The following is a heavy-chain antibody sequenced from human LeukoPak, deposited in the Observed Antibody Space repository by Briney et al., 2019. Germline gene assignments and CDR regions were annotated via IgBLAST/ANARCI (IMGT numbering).Heavy chain of an antibody. V-gene: IGHV4-34*01. J-gene: IGHJ4*02. CDR1: GGSFSGYY. CDR3: ARKEFRVKIFAY. Sequence: SETLSLTCAVYGGSFSGYYWSWIRQPPGKGLEWIGEINHSGSTNYNPSLKSRVTISVDTSKNQFSLKLSSVTAADTAVYYCARKEFRVKIFAYWGQGTLVTVSS. CDR2: INHSGST. D-gene: IGHD2-21*01.